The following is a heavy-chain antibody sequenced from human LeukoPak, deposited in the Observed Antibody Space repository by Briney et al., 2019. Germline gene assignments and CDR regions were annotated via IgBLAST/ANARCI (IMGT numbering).Heavy chain of an antibody. CDR1: GFTFSSYS. CDR3: ARPSFGVSPYYFDY. V-gene: IGHV3-21*04. D-gene: IGHD3-3*01. CDR2: ISSSSSYI. J-gene: IGHJ4*02. Sequence: GGSLRLSCAASGFTFSSYSMNWVRQAPGKGLEWVSSISSSSSYIYYADSVKGRFTISRDNAKNSLYLQMNSLKASDTAMYYCARPSFGVSPYYFDYWGQGTLVTVSS.